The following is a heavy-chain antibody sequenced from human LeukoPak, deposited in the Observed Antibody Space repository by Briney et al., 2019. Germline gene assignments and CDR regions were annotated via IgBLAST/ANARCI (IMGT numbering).Heavy chain of an antibody. CDR2: IYSGGST. Sequence: GGSLRLSCAASGFTVSSNYMIWVRQAPGKGLDWVSVIYSGGSTYYADSVKGRFTISRDNSKNMLYLQMNSLRAEDTAVYYCANKNYYGSGSLWSWGQGTLVTVSS. J-gene: IGHJ4*02. D-gene: IGHD3-10*01. CDR1: GFTVSSNY. V-gene: IGHV3-66*01. CDR3: ANKNYYGSGSLWS.